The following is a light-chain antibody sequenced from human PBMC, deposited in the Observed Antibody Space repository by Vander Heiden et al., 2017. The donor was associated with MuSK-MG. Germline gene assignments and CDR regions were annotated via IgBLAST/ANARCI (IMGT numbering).Light chain of an antibody. V-gene: IGKV2-28*01. CDR1: QSLHSYGYNY. Sequence: NVLTQSPLSPPVTPGEPASFSCRSSQSLHSYGYNYLDWYVHKPGQSPQLLIYLGSYRASGVPDRFSGSGSGTDFTLEISRVEAEDVGVYYCMQALHTPKTFGQGTKLEIK. CDR3: MQALHTPKT. CDR2: LGS. J-gene: IGKJ2*01.